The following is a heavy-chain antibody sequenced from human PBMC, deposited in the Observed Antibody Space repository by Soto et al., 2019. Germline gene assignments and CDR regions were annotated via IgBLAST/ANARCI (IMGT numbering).Heavy chain of an antibody. Sequence: LSLTCTVSGGSISSGDYYCSWIRQPPGKGLEWIGYIYYSGSTYYNPSLKSRVTISVDTSKNQFSLKLSSVTAADTAVYYCAREGTLSGRYFDYWGQGTLVTVSS. V-gene: IGHV4-30-4*01. CDR1: GGSISSGDYY. CDR2: IYYSGST. CDR3: AREGTLSGRYFDY. J-gene: IGHJ4*02.